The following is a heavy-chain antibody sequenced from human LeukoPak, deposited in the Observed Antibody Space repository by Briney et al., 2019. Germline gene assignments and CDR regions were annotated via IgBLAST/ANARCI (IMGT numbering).Heavy chain of an antibody. V-gene: IGHV3-53*01. CDR3: ARDGSSGYYWY. Sequence: GGSLRLSCAASGFTFSSYSMNCVRQAPGKGLEWVSVIYSGGSTYYADSVKGRFTISRDNSKNTLYLQMNSLRAEDTAVYYCARDGSSGYYWYWGQGTLVTVSS. J-gene: IGHJ4*02. CDR2: IYSGGST. CDR1: GFTFSSYS. D-gene: IGHD3-22*01.